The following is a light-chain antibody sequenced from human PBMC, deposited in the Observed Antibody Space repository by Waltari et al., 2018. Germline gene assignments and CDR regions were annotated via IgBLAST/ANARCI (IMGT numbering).Light chain of an antibody. CDR3: SSYSRSSTFYV. Sequence: QSALTQPASVSGSPGQSITISCPGPTSDVGGYNSVSWYQQHPGKAPKLMIYDVSKRPSGVSDRFSGSKSGNTASLTISGLQTEDEADYYCSSYSRSSTFYVFGTGTKVTVL. V-gene: IGLV2-14*03. J-gene: IGLJ1*01. CDR1: TSDVGGYNS. CDR2: DVS.